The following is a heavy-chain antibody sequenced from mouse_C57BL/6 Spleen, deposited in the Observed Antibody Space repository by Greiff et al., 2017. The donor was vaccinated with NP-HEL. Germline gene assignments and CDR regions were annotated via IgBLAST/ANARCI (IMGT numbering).Heavy chain of an antibody. CDR1: GYTFTSYW. D-gene: IGHD1-1*01. CDR3: AREDGSTFDY. V-gene: IGHV1-55*01. Sequence: VKLQESGAELVKPGASVKMSCKASGYTFTSYWITWVKQRPGQGLEWIGDIYPGSGSTNYNEKFKSKATLTVDTSSSTAYMQLSSLTSEDSAVYYCAREDGSTFDYWGQGTTLTVSS. CDR2: IYPGSGST. J-gene: IGHJ2*01.